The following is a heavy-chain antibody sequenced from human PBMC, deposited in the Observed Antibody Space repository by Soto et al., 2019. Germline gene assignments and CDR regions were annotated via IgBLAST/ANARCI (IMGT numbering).Heavy chain of an antibody. CDR3: AAGGTRWLHSPFDY. J-gene: IGHJ4*02. V-gene: IGHV1-24*01. CDR1: GHTLSELS. Sequence: QVQLVQSGAEVKKPGASVKVSCKVSGHTLSELSMHWVRQAPGKGLEWMGGFDPEDCETISAQKFQGRVTRTEDTSTDAIYMELSSMRSEDTAVYYCAAGGTRWLHSPFDYWGQGTLVTISS. CDR2: FDPEDCET. D-gene: IGHD1-1*01.